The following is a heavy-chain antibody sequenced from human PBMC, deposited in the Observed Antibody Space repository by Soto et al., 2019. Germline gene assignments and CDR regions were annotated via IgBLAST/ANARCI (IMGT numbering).Heavy chain of an antibody. D-gene: IGHD2-21*02. Sequence: SETLSLTCAVSGGSISSGGYSWGWIRQPPGKGLEWIGSIYFSGSTYYNPSLKSRVTVSVDTSKNQFSLKLSSVTAADTAVYYCARHPSDFWFDPWGQGTLVTGLL. V-gene: IGHV4-39*01. CDR1: GGSISSGGYS. CDR3: ARHPSDFWFDP. J-gene: IGHJ5*02. CDR2: IYFSGST.